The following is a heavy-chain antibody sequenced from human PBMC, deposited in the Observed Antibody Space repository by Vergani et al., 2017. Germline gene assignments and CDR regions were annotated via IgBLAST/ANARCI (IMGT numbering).Heavy chain of an antibody. Sequence: EVQLVESGGGLVQPGGSLRLSCAASGYTVSSNYMSWVRQGPGKGLEWVSVIYSGGSTYYADSVKVRFTISRDNSKNTLYLHMNSLRAEDTAVYYCARENWGLTHVDYWGQGTLVTVSS. CDR2: IYSGGST. D-gene: IGHD7-27*01. CDR3: ARENWGLTHVDY. J-gene: IGHJ4*02. CDR1: GYTVSSNY. V-gene: IGHV3-66*01.